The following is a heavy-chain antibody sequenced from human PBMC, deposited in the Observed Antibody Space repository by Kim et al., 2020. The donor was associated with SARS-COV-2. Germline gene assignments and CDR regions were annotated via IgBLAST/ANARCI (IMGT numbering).Heavy chain of an antibody. Sequence: VKGRFTISRDESKNTLYLQMNSLKAEDTAVYYCTTRVYGSGRYYYDGMDVWGQGTTVTVSS. V-gene: IGHV3-15*01. D-gene: IGHD3-10*01. CDR3: TTRVYGSGRYYYDGMDV. J-gene: IGHJ6*02.